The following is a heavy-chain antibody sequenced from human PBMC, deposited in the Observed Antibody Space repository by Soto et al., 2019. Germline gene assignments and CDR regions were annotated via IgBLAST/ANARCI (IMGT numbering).Heavy chain of an antibody. D-gene: IGHD3-9*01. CDR2: IRGRGATT. J-gene: IGHJ4*02. Sequence: PWGSLRLSCAASDFTLSSYGMTWVRQPPGKGLEWVSTIRGRGATTYYADSVKGRFTISRDDSKNTLYLQMNSLRVDDTAVYFCAKDVNYDVLAGYYYYWGQGTRVTVSS. CDR1: DFTLSSYG. CDR3: AKDVNYDVLAGYYYY. V-gene: IGHV3-23*01.